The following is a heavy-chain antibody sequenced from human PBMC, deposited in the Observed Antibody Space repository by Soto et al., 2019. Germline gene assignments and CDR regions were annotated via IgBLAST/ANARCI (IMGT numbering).Heavy chain of an antibody. D-gene: IGHD1-26*01. CDR2: ISGSGGST. J-gene: IGHJ4*02. Sequence: PGGSLRLSCAASGVTFSSYAMSWVRQAPGKGLEWVSTISGSGGSTYYADSVKGRFTISRDNSKNTLYLQMNSLRAEDTAVHYCAKVYIMGAQLIHGLDHWGQGTQVTVSS. CDR1: GVTFSSYA. CDR3: AKVYIMGAQLIHGLDH. V-gene: IGHV3-23*01.